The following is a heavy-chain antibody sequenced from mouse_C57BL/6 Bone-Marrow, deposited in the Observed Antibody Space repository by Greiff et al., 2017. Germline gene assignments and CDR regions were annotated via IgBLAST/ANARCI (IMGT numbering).Heavy chain of an antibody. D-gene: IGHD1-1*01. CDR2: IYPSDSET. CDR1: GYTFTSYW. Sequence: QVQLQQPGAELVRPGSSVKLSCKASGYTFTSYWMDWVKQRPGQGLEWIGNIYPSDSETHYNQKFKDKATLTVDKSSSTAYMQLSSLTSEDSAVYYCAITTVANYWYCDVWGTGTTVTVSS. CDR3: AITTVANYWYCDV. V-gene: IGHV1-61*01. J-gene: IGHJ1*03.